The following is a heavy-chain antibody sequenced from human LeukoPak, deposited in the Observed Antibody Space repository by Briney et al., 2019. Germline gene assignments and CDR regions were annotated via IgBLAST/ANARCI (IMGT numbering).Heavy chain of an antibody. Sequence: GGSLRLSCSASGFIFNNYAMHWVRQAPGKGLEYVSAITSNGGSTYYADSVKGRFTISRDNSKNTLYLQMGSLRAEDTAVYYCVRIYSYSSGYYYDSWGQGTLVTVSS. J-gene: IGHJ5*01. CDR3: VRIYSYSSGYYYDS. CDR2: ITSNGGST. CDR1: GFIFNNYA. V-gene: IGHV3-64D*06. D-gene: IGHD3-22*01.